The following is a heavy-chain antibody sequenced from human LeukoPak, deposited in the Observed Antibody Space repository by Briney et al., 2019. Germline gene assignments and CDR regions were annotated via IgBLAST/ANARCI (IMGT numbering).Heavy chain of an antibody. Sequence: SETLSLTCTVSGGSIRSSSYYWGWIRQPPGKGLEWIGSIYYSGSTYYNPSLESRVTITVDTSKNQFSLKLGSVAAADTAVYYCVRDGSGSYYWDDWGQGTLVTVSS. V-gene: IGHV4-39*07. CDR1: GGSIRSSSYY. CDR2: IYYSGST. CDR3: VRDGSGSYYWDD. J-gene: IGHJ4*02. D-gene: IGHD1-26*01.